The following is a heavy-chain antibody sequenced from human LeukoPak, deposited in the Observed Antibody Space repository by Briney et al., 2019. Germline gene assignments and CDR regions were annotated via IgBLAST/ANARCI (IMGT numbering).Heavy chain of an antibody. CDR1: GGSISSSSYY. V-gene: IGHV4-39*07. Sequence: SETLSLTCTVSGGSISSSSYYWGWIRQPPGKGLEWIGSIYYSGSTYYNPSLKSRVTISVDTSKNQFSLKLSSVTAADTAVYYCARGLSGGIAARDDAFDIWGQGTMVTVSS. D-gene: IGHD6-25*01. CDR2: IYYSGST. CDR3: ARGLSGGIAARDDAFDI. J-gene: IGHJ3*02.